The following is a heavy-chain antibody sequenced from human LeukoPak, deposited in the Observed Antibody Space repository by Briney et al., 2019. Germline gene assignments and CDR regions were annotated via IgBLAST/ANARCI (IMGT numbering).Heavy chain of an antibody. V-gene: IGHV4-4*07. D-gene: IGHD3-22*01. CDR2: MYTSGST. J-gene: IGHJ5*02. Sequence: SETLSLTCTVSGDSISSYYWSWIRQPAGKGLEWIGHMYTSGSTNYNPSLKSRVTMSVDTSKNQLSLKVRSATAADTAVYYCARLRVVVGMRGPQWFDPWGQGTLVTVSS. CDR3: ARLRVVVGMRGPQWFDP. CDR1: GDSISSYY.